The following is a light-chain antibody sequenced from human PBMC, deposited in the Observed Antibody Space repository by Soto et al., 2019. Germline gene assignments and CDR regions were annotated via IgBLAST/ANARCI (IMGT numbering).Light chain of an antibody. Sequence: QSALTQPPSASGSPEQSVTISCTGTSSDVGGYNYVSWYQQYPGRAPKLMIYEVTKRPSGVPDRFSGSKSGNTASLTVSGLQAEDEADYCSSYAASNNFYFVFGGGTKLTVL. CDR2: EVT. J-gene: IGLJ3*02. V-gene: IGLV2-8*01. CDR3: SSYAASNNFYFV. CDR1: SSDVGGYNY.